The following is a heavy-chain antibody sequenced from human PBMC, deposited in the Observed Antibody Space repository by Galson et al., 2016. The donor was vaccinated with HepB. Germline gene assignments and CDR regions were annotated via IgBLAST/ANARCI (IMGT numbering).Heavy chain of an antibody. D-gene: IGHD4-23*01. V-gene: IGHV3-23*01. CDR2: ISGSGGST. Sequence: LRLSCAASGFTFSSYAMSWVRPAPGKGLEWVSAISGSGGSTYYADSVKGRFTISRDNSKNTLYLQINSLRAEDTAVYYCAKDRNTVVTYGMDVWGQGTTVTVSS. CDR3: AKDRNTVVTYGMDV. J-gene: IGHJ6*02. CDR1: GFTFSSYA.